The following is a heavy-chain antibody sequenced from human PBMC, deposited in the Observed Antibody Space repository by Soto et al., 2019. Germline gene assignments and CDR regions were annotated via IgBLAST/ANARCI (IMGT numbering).Heavy chain of an antibody. J-gene: IGHJ3*01. Sequence: GGSLRLSCAPSGFTVSNNYMNWVRQAPGKGLEWVSIIYSDGSTYYADYVKGRFTISRDNSKNTLYLQMDSLRAEDTAVYFCARGLKIRHDAFDLWGPGTMVTV. CDR2: IYSDGST. D-gene: IGHD3-22*01. CDR3: ARGLKIRHDAFDL. V-gene: IGHV3-53*01. CDR1: GFTVSNNY.